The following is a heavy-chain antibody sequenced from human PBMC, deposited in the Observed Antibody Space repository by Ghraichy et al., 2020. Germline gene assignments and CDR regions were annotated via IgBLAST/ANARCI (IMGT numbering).Heavy chain of an antibody. CDR3: ARGGYSYGYFDY. CDR1: GDSMSSYY. V-gene: IGHV4-59*01. CDR2: IYYSGYT. J-gene: IGHJ4*02. Sequence: ESLNISCTVSGDSMSSYYWSWIRQPPGKGLEWIGYIYYSGYTNYNPSLKSRVTISGDTSKNQFSLKLSSVTAADTAVFYCARGGYSYGYFDYWGQGTLVTVSS. D-gene: IGHD5-18*01.